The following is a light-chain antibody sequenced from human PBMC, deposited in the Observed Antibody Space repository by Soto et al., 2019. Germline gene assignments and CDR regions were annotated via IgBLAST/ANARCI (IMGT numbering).Light chain of an antibody. CDR2: KAS. CDR1: QSISSW. Sequence: DIQMTQSPSTLSASVGDRVTITCRASQSISSWLAWYQQKPGKAPKLLIYKASSLESVVPSRFSGSGSGTEFTLTISSLQPDDFATYYCQQYNSYPVTFGQGTKVDIK. V-gene: IGKV1-5*03. J-gene: IGKJ2*01. CDR3: QQYNSYPVT.